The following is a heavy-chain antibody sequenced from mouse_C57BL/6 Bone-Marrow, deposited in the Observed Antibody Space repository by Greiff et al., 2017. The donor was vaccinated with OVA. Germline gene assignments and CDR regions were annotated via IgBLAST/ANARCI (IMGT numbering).Heavy chain of an antibody. V-gene: IGHV3-6*01. CDR2: ISYDGSN. J-gene: IGHJ2*01. CDR1: GYSITSGYY. CDR3: ARDPYYYGSYYFDY. D-gene: IGHD1-1*01. Sequence: LQESGPGLVKPSQSLSLTCSVTGYSITSGYYWNWIRQFPGNKLEWMGYISYDGSNNYNPSLKNRISITRDTSKNQFFLKLNSVTTEDTATYYCARDPYYYGSYYFDYWGQGTTLTVSS.